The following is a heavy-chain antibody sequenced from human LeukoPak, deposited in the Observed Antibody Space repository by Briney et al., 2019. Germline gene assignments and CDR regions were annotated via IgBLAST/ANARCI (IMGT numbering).Heavy chain of an antibody. D-gene: IGHD4-11*01. CDR3: ATYSNYAYWYFDL. CDR1: GYTLTELS. Sequence: ASVKVSCKVSGYTLTELSMHWVRQAPGKGLEWMGGFDPEDGETIYAQKFQGRVTMTEDTSTDTAYMELSSLRSEDTAVYYWATYSNYAYWYFDLWGRGTLVTVSS. CDR2: FDPEDGET. V-gene: IGHV1-24*01. J-gene: IGHJ2*01.